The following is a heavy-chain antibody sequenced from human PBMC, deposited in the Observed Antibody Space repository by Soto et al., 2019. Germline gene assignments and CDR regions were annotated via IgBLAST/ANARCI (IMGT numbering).Heavy chain of an antibody. D-gene: IGHD1-26*01. CDR3: ATPSGSYYYYCMDV. V-gene: IGHV1-24*01. Sequence: ASVKVSCKVSGYTLTELSMHWVRQAPGKGLEWMGGFDPEDGETIYAQKFQGRVTMTEDTSTDTAYMELSSLRSEDTAVYYCATPSGSYYYYCMDVWGQGTTVTVSS. CDR2: FDPEDGET. J-gene: IGHJ6*02. CDR1: GYTLTELS.